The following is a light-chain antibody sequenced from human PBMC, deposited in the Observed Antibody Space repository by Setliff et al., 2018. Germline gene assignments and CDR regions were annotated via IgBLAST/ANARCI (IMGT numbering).Light chain of an antibody. CDR1: SSDVRGYDY. CDR3: SSYTVGSTLSV. J-gene: IGLJ1*01. Sequence: QSALTQPASVSGSPGQSITFSCTGSSSDVRGYDYVSWYQQHPGKAPKLLIYDVTNRPSGVSNRFSGSKSGNTASLTISGLQAEDEAEYFCSSYTVGSTLSVFGTGTKVTVL. CDR2: DVT. V-gene: IGLV2-14*03.